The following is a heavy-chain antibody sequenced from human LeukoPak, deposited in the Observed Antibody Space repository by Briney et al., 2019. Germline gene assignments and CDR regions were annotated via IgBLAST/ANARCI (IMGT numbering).Heavy chain of an antibody. J-gene: IGHJ6*03. CDR3: AVLTGGTYYYYYMDV. Sequence: ASVKVSCKASGYTFTGYYMHWVRQAPGQGLEWMGWINPNSGGTNYAQKFQGRVTMTRDTSISTAYMELSRLRSDDTAVYYCAVLTGGTYYYYYMDVWGKGTTVTVSS. V-gene: IGHV1-2*02. CDR2: INPNSGGT. D-gene: IGHD7-27*01. CDR1: GYTFTGYY.